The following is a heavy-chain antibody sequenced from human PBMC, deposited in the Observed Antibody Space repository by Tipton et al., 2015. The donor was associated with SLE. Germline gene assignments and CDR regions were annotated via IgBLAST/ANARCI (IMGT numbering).Heavy chain of an antibody. V-gene: IGHV4-59*05. CDR2: IYYTGST. J-gene: IGHJ4*02. Sequence: LRLSCAASGFTFSDYYMSWIRQPPGKGLEWIGSIYYTGSTYYNPSLKSRVTISVDTSKNQFSLKLSSVTAADTAVYYCAGTADLNFDYWGQGTLVTVSS. CDR1: GFTFSDYY. CDR3: AGTADLNFDY. D-gene: IGHD1-1*01.